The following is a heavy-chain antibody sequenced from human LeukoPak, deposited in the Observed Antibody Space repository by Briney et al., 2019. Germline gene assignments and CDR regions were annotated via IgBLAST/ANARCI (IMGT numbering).Heavy chain of an antibody. D-gene: IGHD3-3*01. V-gene: IGHV3-53*01. CDR1: GFTASSNY. Sequence: GGSLRLSCAASGFTASSNYMSWVRQAPGTGLEWVSVIYSGGSTYYADSVKGRFTISRDNSKNTLYLQMNSLRAEDTAVYYCASPTPTTVITIPGDYYYGMDVWGQGTTVTVSS. CDR2: IYSGGST. CDR3: ASPTPTTVITIPGDYYYGMDV. J-gene: IGHJ6*02.